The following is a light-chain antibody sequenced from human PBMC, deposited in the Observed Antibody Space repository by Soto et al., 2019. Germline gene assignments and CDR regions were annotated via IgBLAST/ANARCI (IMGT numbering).Light chain of an antibody. CDR1: SSDVGGYNY. CDR2: EVS. J-gene: IGLJ2*01. CDR3: SSYAGSNIRMV. Sequence: QSALTQPPSASGSPGQSVTISCTGTSSDVGGYNYVSWYQQHPGKAPKLMIYEVSKRPSGVPDRFSGSKSGNTASLTVSGLQAEDEADYYCSSYAGSNIRMVFGGGTQLTVL. V-gene: IGLV2-8*01.